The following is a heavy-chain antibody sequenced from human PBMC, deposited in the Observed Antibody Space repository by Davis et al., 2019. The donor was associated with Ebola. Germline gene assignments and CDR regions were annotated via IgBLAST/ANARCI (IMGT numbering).Heavy chain of an antibody. D-gene: IGHD1-26*01. Sequence: GESLKISCAASGFTFSNYWMTWVRQAPGKGLEWVASTRQYGGEEYYVDSVKGRFTISRDNARNSIYLQMNSLRADDTAVYYCARSWEGFTWGQGTLITVSS. V-gene: IGHV3-7*01. CDR2: TRQYGGEE. CDR1: GFTFSNYW. J-gene: IGHJ5*02. CDR3: ARSWEGFT.